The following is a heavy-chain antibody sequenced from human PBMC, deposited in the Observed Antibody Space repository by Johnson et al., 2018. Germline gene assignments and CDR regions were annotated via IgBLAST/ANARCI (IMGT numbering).Heavy chain of an antibody. J-gene: IGHJ3*01. V-gene: IGHV3-23*01. CDR3: AKYYEDMSGWSMGAFDL. CDR1: GGSISSYH. Sequence: VQLQESGPGLVKPSETXSLTCSVSGGSISSYHWSWIRQPAGKGLEWVSFISGGGGAKTDYADSVRGRVTVSRDNFRSILHLQMNSLRADHTAVYYCAKYYEDMSGWSMGAFDLWGQGTMVTVSS. CDR2: ISGGGGAKT. D-gene: IGHD6-19*01.